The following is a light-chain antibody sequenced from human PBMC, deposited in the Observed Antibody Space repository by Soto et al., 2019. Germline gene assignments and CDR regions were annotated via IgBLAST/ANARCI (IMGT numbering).Light chain of an antibody. J-gene: IGLJ3*02. CDR3: AAWDDSLSGPV. V-gene: IGLV1-47*02. Sequence: QSVLTQPPSASGTPGQRITISCSGSSSNIGSHSVNWYQQLPGTAPKLLIYRSSQRPSGVPDRFSGSKSGTSASLAISGLRSEDEADYCCAAWDDSLSGPVFGGGTKLTVL. CDR1: SSNIGSHS. CDR2: RSS.